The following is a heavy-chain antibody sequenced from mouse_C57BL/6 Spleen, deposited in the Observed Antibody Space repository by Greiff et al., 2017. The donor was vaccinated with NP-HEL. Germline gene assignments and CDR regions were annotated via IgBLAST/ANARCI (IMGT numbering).Heavy chain of an antibody. Sequence: EVQVVESGGGLVKPGGSLKLSCAASGFTFSDYGMHWVRQAPEKGLEWVAYISSGSSTIDYADKVKGRFTISRDNAKNTLFLQMTSLRSEDTAMYYCARPAYPYAMDYWGQGTSVTVSS. CDR1: GFTFSDYG. J-gene: IGHJ4*01. D-gene: IGHD1-2*01. V-gene: IGHV5-17*01. CDR2: ISSGSSTI. CDR3: ARPAYPYAMDY.